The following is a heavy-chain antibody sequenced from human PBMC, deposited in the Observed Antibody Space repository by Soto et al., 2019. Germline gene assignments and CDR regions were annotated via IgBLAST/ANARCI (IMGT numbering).Heavy chain of an antibody. V-gene: IGHV1-18*01. D-gene: IGHD5-12*01. Sequence: ASVKVSCKASGYTFTSYGISWVRQAPGQGLEWMGWISAYNGNTNYAQKLQGRVTMTTDTSTSTAYMELRSLRSDDTAVYYCARVPRPYSGYDLWLTAPFKAYFDLWGRGTLVTVSS. J-gene: IGHJ2*01. CDR3: ARVPRPYSGYDLWLTAPFKAYFDL. CDR2: ISAYNGNT. CDR1: GYTFTSYG.